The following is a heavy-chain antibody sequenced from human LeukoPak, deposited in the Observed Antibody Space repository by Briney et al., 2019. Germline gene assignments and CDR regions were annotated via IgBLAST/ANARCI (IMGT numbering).Heavy chain of an antibody. J-gene: IGHJ3*02. Sequence: PSETLSLTCAVYGGSFSNYYWSWIRQPPGKGLEWIGSIYYSGSTYYNPSLKSRVTISVDTSKNQFSLKLSSVTAADTAVYYCARNPLRLGEFVSAFDIWGQGTMVTVSS. CDR2: IYYSGST. CDR3: ARNPLRLGEFVSAFDI. D-gene: IGHD3-16*01. V-gene: IGHV4-39*01. CDR1: GGSFSNYY.